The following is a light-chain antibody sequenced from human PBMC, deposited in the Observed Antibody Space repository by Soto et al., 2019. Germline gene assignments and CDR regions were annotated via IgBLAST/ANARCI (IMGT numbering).Light chain of an antibody. CDR1: QSVPSTN. CDR3: QQYGTSPVS. Sequence: EIVLTQSPGTQSLSPGERATLSCRASQSVPSTNLAWYQQKPGQAPRLLMYGASSRATGIPDRFSGSGSGTDFTLTISRLEPEDFAVYYCQQYGTSPVSFGQGTKLEIK. J-gene: IGKJ2*03. V-gene: IGKV3-20*01. CDR2: GAS.